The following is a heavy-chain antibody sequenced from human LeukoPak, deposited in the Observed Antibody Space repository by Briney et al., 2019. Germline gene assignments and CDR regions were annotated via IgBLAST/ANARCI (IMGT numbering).Heavy chain of an antibody. V-gene: IGHV3-7*04. D-gene: IGHD3-10*01. Sequence: SGGSLRLSCAASGFIFSSSWMGWIRQAPGKGLEWVANISPDESEQYYVDSVKGRFSISRDNADNSLFLQMNGLRTEDAAVYYCVRGGGLLDYWGQGTLVTVSS. CDR2: ISPDESEQ. CDR3: VRGGGLLDY. CDR1: GFIFSSSW. J-gene: IGHJ4*02.